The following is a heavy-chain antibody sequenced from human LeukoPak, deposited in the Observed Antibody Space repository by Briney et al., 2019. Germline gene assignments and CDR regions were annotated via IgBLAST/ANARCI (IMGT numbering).Heavy chain of an antibody. CDR2: LYYSGST. Sequence: PSETLSLTCTVSGGSISSSSYYWGRIRQPPGKGLEWIGYLYYSGSTNYNPSLKSRVTISADTSKNQFSLRLNSVTAADTAVYHCARRSAWYDYWGQGTLVTVTS. CDR3: ARRSAWYDY. CDR1: GGSISSSSYY. J-gene: IGHJ4*02. D-gene: IGHD6-19*01. V-gene: IGHV4-61*05.